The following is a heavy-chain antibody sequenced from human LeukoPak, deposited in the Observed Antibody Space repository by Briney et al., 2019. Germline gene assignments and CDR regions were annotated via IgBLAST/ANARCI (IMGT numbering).Heavy chain of an antibody. D-gene: IGHD4-17*01. CDR3: AKDTGGDYVGRYYYYGMDV. CDR2: ISWNSGSI. V-gene: IGHV3-9*01. CDR1: GFTFNNYA. J-gene: IGHJ6*02. Sequence: PGGSLRLSCAASGFTFNNYAMHWVRQAPGKGLEWVSGISWNSGSIGYADSVKGRFTISRDNAKNSLYLQMNSLRAEDTALYYCAKDTGGDYVGRYYYYGMDVWGQGTTVTVSS.